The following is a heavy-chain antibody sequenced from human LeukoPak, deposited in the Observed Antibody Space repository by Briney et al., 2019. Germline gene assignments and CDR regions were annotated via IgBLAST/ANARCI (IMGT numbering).Heavy chain of an antibody. CDR2: IGTSSSTI. V-gene: IGHV3-48*02. CDR3: ARHDYGGNSGDY. D-gene: IGHD4-23*01. CDR1: GFTFSSYG. J-gene: IGHJ4*02. Sequence: SGGSLRLSCAASGFTFSSYGMNWVRQAPGKGLEWVSYIGTSSSTIYYADSVKGRFTISGDNAKNSLYLQMNSLRDEDTAVYYCARHDYGGNSGDYWGQGTLVTVSS.